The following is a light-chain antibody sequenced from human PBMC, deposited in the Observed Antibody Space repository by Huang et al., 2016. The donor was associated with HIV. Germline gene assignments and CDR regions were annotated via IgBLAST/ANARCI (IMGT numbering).Light chain of an antibody. CDR3: QQYDDLPYT. J-gene: IGKJ2*01. V-gene: IGKV1-33*01. CDR2: DES. CDR1: KDISNY. Sequence: DIQMTQSPSSLSASVGDRVTITCQASKDISNYLNWYQQKPGKAPKLLIYDESNLETGVPSRFSGSGSGTDFTFTISSLQPEDIATYYCQQYDDLPYTFGQGTKLEIK.